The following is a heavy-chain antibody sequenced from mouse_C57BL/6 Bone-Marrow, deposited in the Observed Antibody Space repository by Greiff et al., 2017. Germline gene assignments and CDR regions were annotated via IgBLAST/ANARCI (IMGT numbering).Heavy chain of an antibody. CDR3: ARYYYGSSPPYWYFDV. Sequence: VQLQQSVAELVRPGASVKLSCTASGFNIKNTYMHWVKQRPEQGLEWIGRIDPANGNTKYAPKFQGQATITPDTSSNTPYLHISRMTSEATAIYYCARYYYGSSPPYWYFDVWGTGTTGTVSS. D-gene: IGHD1-1*01. CDR2: IDPANGNT. J-gene: IGHJ1*03. V-gene: IGHV14-3*01. CDR1: GFNIKNTY.